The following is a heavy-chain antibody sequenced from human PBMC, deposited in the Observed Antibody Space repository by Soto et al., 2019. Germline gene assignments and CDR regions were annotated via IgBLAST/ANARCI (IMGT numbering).Heavy chain of an antibody. Sequence: PGGSLRLSCAASGITFSSYAMHWVRQAPGKGLEWVAVISYDGSNKYYADSVKGRFTISRDNSKNTLYLQMNSLRAEDTAVYYCARSITMIVESLDYWGQGT. CDR3: ARSITMIVESLDY. V-gene: IGHV3-30-3*01. J-gene: IGHJ4*02. CDR1: GITFSSYA. D-gene: IGHD3-22*01. CDR2: ISYDGSNK.